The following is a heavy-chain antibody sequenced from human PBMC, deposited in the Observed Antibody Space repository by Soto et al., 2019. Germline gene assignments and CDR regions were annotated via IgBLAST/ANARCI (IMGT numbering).Heavy chain of an antibody. V-gene: IGHV3-30*18. Sequence: LRLSCAASGFTFSSYGMHWVRQAPGKGLEWVAVISYDGSNKYYADSVKGRFTISRDNSKNTLYLQMNSLRAEDTAVYYCAKDGKYSGYDAHFDYWGQGTLVTVSS. CDR3: AKDGKYSGYDAHFDY. D-gene: IGHD5-12*01. CDR1: GFTFSSYG. J-gene: IGHJ4*02. CDR2: ISYDGSNK.